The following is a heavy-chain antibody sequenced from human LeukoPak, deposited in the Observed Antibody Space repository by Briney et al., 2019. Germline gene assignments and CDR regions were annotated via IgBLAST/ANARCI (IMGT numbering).Heavy chain of an antibody. V-gene: IGHV1-18*01. D-gene: IGHD3-10*01. CDR3: ARVTMVRGVISSRFNWFDP. J-gene: IGHJ5*02. CDR1: GYTFTSYG. CDR2: ISAYNGNT. Sequence: ASVKVSCKASGYTFTSYGISWVRQAPGQGIEWMGWISAYNGNTNYAQKLQGRVTMTTDTSTSTAYMELRSLRSDDTAVYYCARVTMVRGVISSRFNWFDPWGQGTLVTVSS.